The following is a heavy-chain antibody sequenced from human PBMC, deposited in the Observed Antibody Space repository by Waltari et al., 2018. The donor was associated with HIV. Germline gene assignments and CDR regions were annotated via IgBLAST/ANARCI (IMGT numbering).Heavy chain of an antibody. CDR3: TTFTAAGAFDI. Sequence: EVQLVESGGDLVKPGGSLRLSCAGSGFTFNNAWMNGVRQGPGKGLEWVGRLKSKADGGTTDYAAPVKGRFIVSRDDSKNTLYLQMNSLKTDDTAVYYCTTFTAAGAFDIWGQGTMVTVSS. J-gene: IGHJ3*02. CDR2: LKSKADGGTT. CDR1: GFTFNNAW. D-gene: IGHD2-15*01. V-gene: IGHV3-15*01.